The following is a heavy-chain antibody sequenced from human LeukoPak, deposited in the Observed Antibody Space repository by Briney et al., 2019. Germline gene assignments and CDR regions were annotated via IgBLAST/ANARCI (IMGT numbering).Heavy chain of an antibody. CDR1: GFTFDDYT. Sequence: GGSLRLSCAASGFTFDDYTMHWVRHAPGKGLEWVSLISGDGGSTYYGDSVKGRFTISRDNSKNSLYLQMNSLRTEDTALYYCAKEAPGDNYFDYWGQGTLVTVSS. D-gene: IGHD2-21*02. V-gene: IGHV3-43*01. CDR2: ISGDGGST. CDR3: AKEAPGDNYFDY. J-gene: IGHJ4*02.